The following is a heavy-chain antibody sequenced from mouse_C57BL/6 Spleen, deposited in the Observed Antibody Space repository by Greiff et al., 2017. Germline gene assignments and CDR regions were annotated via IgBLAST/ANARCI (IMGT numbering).Heavy chain of an antibody. CDR3: TRSYYSNRRFAY. CDR1: GYTFTDYE. Sequence: LVESGAELVRPGASVTLSCKASGYTFTDYEMHWVKQTPVHGLEWIGAIDPETGGTAYNQKFKGKAILTADKSSSTAYMELRSLTSEDSAVYYCTRSYYSNRRFAYWGQGTLVTVSA. V-gene: IGHV1-15*01. J-gene: IGHJ3*01. CDR2: IDPETGGT. D-gene: IGHD2-5*01.